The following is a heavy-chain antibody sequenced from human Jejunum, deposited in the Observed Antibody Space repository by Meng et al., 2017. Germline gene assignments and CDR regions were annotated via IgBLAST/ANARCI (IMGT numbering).Heavy chain of an antibody. J-gene: IGHJ4*02. CDR3: TTGVPVAVGATHSDYFDY. Sequence: EVQLVESGGGLVKPGGSLRLSCAASGFTFSNAWMSWVRQAPGKGLEWVGRIQSKTNGGIAEYDAPVKGRFSISRDDSKNTVYVQMNSLKIEDTAVYYCTTGVPVAVGATHSDYFDYWGQGTLVTVSS. CDR1: GFTFSNAW. V-gene: IGHV3-15*01. CDR2: IQSKTNGGIA. D-gene: IGHD2-15*01.